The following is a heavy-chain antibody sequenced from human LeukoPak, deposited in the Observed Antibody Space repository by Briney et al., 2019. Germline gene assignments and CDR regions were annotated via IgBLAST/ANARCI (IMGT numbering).Heavy chain of an antibody. CDR1: GASISSSY. CDR3: ARAYSIAAVFDY. Sequence: SETLSLTCTVSGASISSSYWSWIRQPPGKGLEWIGYIHYSGSSNYNPSLESRVTMSVDTSKNQFSLNLNSVTAADTAMYYCARAYSIAAVFDYWGQGTLVTVSS. V-gene: IGHV4-59*01. J-gene: IGHJ4*02. D-gene: IGHD6-13*01. CDR2: IHYSGSS.